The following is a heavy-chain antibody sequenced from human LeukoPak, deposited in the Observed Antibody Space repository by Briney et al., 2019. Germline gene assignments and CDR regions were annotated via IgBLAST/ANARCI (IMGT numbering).Heavy chain of an antibody. D-gene: IGHD4-17*01. Sequence: GGSLRLSCAASGFTFSSYAMSWVRQPPGKGLEWVSAISGSGGSTYYADSVKGRFTISRDNSKNTLYLQMNSLRAEDTAVYYCAKFVDYGDYPNWFDPWGQGTLATVSS. CDR2: ISGSGGST. CDR1: GFTFSSYA. V-gene: IGHV3-23*01. J-gene: IGHJ5*02. CDR3: AKFVDYGDYPNWFDP.